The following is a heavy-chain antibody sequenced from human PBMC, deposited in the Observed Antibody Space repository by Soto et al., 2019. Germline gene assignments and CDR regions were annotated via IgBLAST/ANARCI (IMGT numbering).Heavy chain of an antibody. CDR3: ARALYYYDNSGLAF. J-gene: IGHJ4*02. CDR2: INIYGGGT. V-gene: IGHV1-18*01. Sequence: QIHLEQSGPEVKKPGASVKVSCNASGYTFTSYGISWVRLAPGKGLEWMGWINIYGGGTNYAQKNHDRMTITRNTSTNTVYLEMRSLTSDDTAIYYCARALYYYDNSGLAFWGQGTLVTVSS. CDR1: GYTFTSYG. D-gene: IGHD3-22*01.